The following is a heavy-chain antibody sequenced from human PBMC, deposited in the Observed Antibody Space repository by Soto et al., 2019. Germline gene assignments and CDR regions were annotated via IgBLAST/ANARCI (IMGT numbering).Heavy chain of an antibody. CDR2: IYYSGST. D-gene: IGHD3-10*01. Sequence: QVQLQESGPGLVKPSQTLSLTCTVSGGSISSGGYYWSWIRQHPGKGLEWIGYIYYSGSTYYNPSLKSRVTISVDTAKNQFSLKLSSVTAADTAVYYCARGVTMVRGVIHTPYFDYWGQGTLVTVSS. V-gene: IGHV4-31*03. J-gene: IGHJ4*02. CDR3: ARGVTMVRGVIHTPYFDY. CDR1: GGSISSGGYY.